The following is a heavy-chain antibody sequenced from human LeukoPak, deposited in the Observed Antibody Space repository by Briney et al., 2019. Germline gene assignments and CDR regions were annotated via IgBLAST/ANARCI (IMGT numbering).Heavy chain of an antibody. CDR2: ISAYNGNT. J-gene: IGHJ4*02. Sequence: ASVKVSCKASGYTFTSYGISWVRQAPGQGLKWMGWISAYNGNTNYAQKLQGRVTMTTDTSTSTAYMELRSLRSDDTAVYYCASFPHYYDTSIGFFDYWGQGTLVTVSS. D-gene: IGHD3-22*01. CDR3: ASFPHYYDTSIGFFDY. CDR1: GYTFTSYG. V-gene: IGHV1-18*01.